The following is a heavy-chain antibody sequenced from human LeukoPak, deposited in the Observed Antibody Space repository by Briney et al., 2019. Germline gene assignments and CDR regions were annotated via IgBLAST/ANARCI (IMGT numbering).Heavy chain of an antibody. D-gene: IGHD6-13*01. Sequence: GASVKVSCKASGYTFTGYYMHWVRQAPGQGLEWMGWINPNSGGTNYAQKFQGRVTMTRDTSISTAYMELSRLRSDDTAVYYCARAEGSSWYENWFDPWGQGTLVTVSS. CDR3: ARAEGSSWYENWFDP. CDR2: INPNSGGT. CDR1: GYTFTGYY. J-gene: IGHJ5*02. V-gene: IGHV1-2*02.